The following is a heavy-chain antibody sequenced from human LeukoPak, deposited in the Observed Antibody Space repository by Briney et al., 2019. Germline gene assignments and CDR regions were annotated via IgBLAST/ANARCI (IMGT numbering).Heavy chain of an antibody. Sequence: SETLSLTCTVSDXSISSHYWSWIRQPPGKGLEWIGYIYYSGSTSYNSSLKSRVTISVDTSKNQFSLKLSSVTAADTAVYYCARGGYYDRSGNSYKFGFDMWGQGTMVTVSS. CDR3: ARGGYYDRSGNSYKFGFDM. J-gene: IGHJ3*02. V-gene: IGHV4-59*11. D-gene: IGHD3-22*01. CDR1: DXSISSHY. CDR2: IYYSGST.